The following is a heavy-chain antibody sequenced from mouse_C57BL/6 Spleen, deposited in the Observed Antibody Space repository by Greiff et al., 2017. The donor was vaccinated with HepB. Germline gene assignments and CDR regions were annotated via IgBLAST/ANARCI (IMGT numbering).Heavy chain of an antibody. D-gene: IGHD1-1*01. CDR2: ISSGGSYT. CDR3: ARHYYGSSYGYFDV. Sequence: EVQGVESGGDLVKPGGSLKLSCAASGFTFSSYGMSWVRQTPDKRLEWVATISSGGSYTYYPDSVKGRFTISRDNAKNTLYLQMSSLKSEDTAMYYSARHYYGSSYGYFDVWGTGTTVTVSS. V-gene: IGHV5-6*01. J-gene: IGHJ1*03. CDR1: GFTFSSYG.